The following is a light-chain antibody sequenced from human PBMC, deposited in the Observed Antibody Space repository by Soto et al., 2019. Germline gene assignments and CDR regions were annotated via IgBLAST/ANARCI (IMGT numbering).Light chain of an antibody. CDR1: QSVSSN. J-gene: IGKJ1*01. CDR3: QQYNNRVT. CDR2: GAS. Sequence: EIVMTQSPATLSVSPGERATLSCRASQSVSSNLAWYQQKPGQAPRLPIYGASTRATGIPARFSGSGSGTEFTLTISSLQSEDFAVYYCQQYNNRVTFGQGTKVEIK. V-gene: IGKV3-15*01.